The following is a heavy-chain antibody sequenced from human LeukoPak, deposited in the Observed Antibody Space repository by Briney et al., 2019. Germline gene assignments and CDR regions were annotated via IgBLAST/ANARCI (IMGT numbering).Heavy chain of an antibody. D-gene: IGHD1-26*01. V-gene: IGHV1-8*01. CDR3: AKYARTSGSYSFDI. J-gene: IGHJ3*02. CDR1: GYTFTSYD. CDR2: MNPNSGNT. Sequence: GASVKVSCKASGYTFTSYDINWVLQATGQWLEWMGWMNPNSGNTGYAQKFQGRVTMTRNTSIITAYMELSSLRSEDTAVYYCAKYARTSGSYSFDIWGQGTMVTVSS.